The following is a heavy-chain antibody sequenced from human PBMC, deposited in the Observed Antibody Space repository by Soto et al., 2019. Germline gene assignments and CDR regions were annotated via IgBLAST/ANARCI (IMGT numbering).Heavy chain of an antibody. CDR3: ARDLIAVAGHLDY. D-gene: IGHD6-19*01. Sequence: SQTLSLTRALSGDSVSSNSAAWNWIRQSPSRGLEWLGRTYYSSKWYNDYAVSVKSRITINPDTSKNQFSLQLNSVTPEDTAVYYCARDLIAVAGHLDYWGQGTQVTVSS. V-gene: IGHV6-1*01. J-gene: IGHJ4*02. CDR2: TYYSSKWYN. CDR1: GDSVSSNSAA.